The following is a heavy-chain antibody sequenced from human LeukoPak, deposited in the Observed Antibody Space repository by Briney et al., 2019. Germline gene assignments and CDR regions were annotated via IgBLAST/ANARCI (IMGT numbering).Heavy chain of an antibody. D-gene: IGHD2-15*01. CDR3: ASHSIGYCSGGSCYSF. CDR1: GFTCSIYS. Sequence: GGSLRLSCAASGFTCSIYSMNWVRQAPGKGLEWVSSISSSSSYIYYADSVKCRFTISRDNAKNSLYLQMNRLRAEDTAVYYCASHSIGYCSGGSCYSFWGQGTLVTVSS. J-gene: IGHJ4*02. V-gene: IGHV3-21*01. CDR2: ISSSSSYI.